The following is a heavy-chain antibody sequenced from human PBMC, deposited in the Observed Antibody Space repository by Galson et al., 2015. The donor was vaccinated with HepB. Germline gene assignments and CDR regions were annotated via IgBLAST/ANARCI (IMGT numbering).Heavy chain of an antibody. J-gene: IGHJ4*02. CDR2: INPNSGGT. V-gene: IGHV1-2*06. CDR1: GYTFTGYY. CDR3: ARVLGSSTSPLGY. Sequence: SVKVSCKASGYTFTGYYMHWVRQAPGQGLEWMGRINPNSGGTNYAQKFQGRVTMTRDTSISTAYMELSRLRSDDTAVYYCARVLGSSTSPLGYWGQGTLVTVSS. D-gene: IGHD2-2*01.